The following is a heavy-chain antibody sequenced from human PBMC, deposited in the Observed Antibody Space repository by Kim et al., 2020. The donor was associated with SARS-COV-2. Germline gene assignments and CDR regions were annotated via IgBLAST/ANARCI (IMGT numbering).Heavy chain of an antibody. Sequence: GGSLRLSCAASGFTFSSYGMHWVRQAPGKGLEWVAVISYDGSNKYYADSVKGRFTISRDNSKKTLYLQMNSLRAEDTAVYYCAKDGRSWYDYYYYGMDVWGQGTTVTVSS. CDR1: GFTFSSYG. J-gene: IGHJ6*02. D-gene: IGHD6-13*01. CDR2: ISYDGSNK. CDR3: AKDGRSWYDYYYYGMDV. V-gene: IGHV3-30*18.